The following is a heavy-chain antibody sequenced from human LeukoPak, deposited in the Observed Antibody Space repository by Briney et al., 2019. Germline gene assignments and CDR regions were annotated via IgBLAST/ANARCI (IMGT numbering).Heavy chain of an antibody. CDR2: ISSSSSYI. CDR3: ARRLAVAGQPFDY. CDR1: GFTFSSYS. J-gene: IGHJ4*02. Sequence: GGSLRLSCAASGFTFSSYSMNWVRQAPGKGLEWVSSISSSSSYIYYADSVKGRFTISRDNAKNSLYLQMNSLRAEDTAVYYCARRLAVAGQPFDYWGQGTLVTVSS. D-gene: IGHD6-19*01. V-gene: IGHV3-21*01.